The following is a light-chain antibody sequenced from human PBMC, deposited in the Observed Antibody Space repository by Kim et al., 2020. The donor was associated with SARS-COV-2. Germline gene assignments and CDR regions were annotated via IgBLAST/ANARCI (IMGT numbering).Light chain of an antibody. CDR3: QVWSNFSDQPI. V-gene: IGLV3-21*03. CDR1: HLGTKS. Sequence: SYELSQPPSVSVPPGKTARIACGGSHLGTKSVPWYQQRPGQAPLLVVFDDSDRASGIPQRFSGSNSGNTATLTITRVEAGDEADYFCQVWSNFSDQPIFGGGTQLTVL. J-gene: IGLJ2*01. CDR2: DDS.